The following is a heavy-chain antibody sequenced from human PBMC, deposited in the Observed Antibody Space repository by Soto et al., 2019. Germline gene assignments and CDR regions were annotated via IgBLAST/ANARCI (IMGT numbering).Heavy chain of an antibody. J-gene: IGHJ6*02. Sequence: QVQLVQSEAEVKKPGSSVKVSCKAAGGAFNNYPITWVRQAPGQGLEWMGGSIPIFGTANYAQKFQGRVTISVDESTSTAYMELSSLRSEDTAVYYCARGRGYSGDDHYYYFDMDVWGQGTTVTVAS. CDR3: ARGRGYSGDDHYYYFDMDV. V-gene: IGHV1-69*01. CDR1: GGAFNNYP. D-gene: IGHD5-12*01. CDR2: SIPIFGTA.